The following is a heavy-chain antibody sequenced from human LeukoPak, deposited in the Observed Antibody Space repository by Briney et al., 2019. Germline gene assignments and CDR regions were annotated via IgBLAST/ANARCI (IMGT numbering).Heavy chain of an antibody. D-gene: IGHD4-11*01. CDR1: GFPFSSYW. Sequence: GGSLRLSCAASGFPFSSYWISWVRQAPGKGLEWVANIKQDGGEKFYVDSVRGRFTISRDNAKNSLYLQMNSLRAEDTAVYYCAREDHSNYNYWGQGTLVTVSS. CDR2: IKQDGGEK. V-gene: IGHV3-7*01. CDR3: AREDHSNYNY. J-gene: IGHJ4*02.